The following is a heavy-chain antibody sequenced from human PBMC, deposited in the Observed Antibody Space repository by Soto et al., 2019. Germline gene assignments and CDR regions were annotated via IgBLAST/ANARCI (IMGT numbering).Heavy chain of an antibody. J-gene: IGHJ4*02. CDR1: GFTFSTYA. D-gene: IGHD2-2*01. CDR2: ISGSGGGT. Sequence: GSLRRSCAASGFTFSTYAMSCVRQAPGKGLEWVSGISGSGGGTYYADSVKGRFTISRDSSKSTVYLQLSSLRAEDTAVYYCATVPQSPPMRYYFDCWGQGTLVTVSS. V-gene: IGHV3-23*01. CDR3: ATVPQSPPMRYYFDC.